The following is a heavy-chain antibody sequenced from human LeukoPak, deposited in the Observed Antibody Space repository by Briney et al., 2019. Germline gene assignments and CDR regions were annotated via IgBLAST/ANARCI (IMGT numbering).Heavy chain of an antibody. J-gene: IGHJ4*02. CDR1: GGSTSSDY. Sequence: KSSETLSLTCTVSGGSTSSDYWSWIRQSPGKGLEWVGYVYNSGDTGKNPSLKSRVTILLDTSKNQCSLKLTSVSAADTAVYYCARQAGLWLADYWGQGTLVTVSS. CDR2: VYNSGDT. CDR3: ARQAGLWLADY. D-gene: IGHD6-19*01. V-gene: IGHV4-59*08.